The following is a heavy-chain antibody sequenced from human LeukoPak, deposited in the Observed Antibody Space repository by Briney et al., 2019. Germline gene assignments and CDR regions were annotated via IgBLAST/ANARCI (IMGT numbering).Heavy chain of an antibody. D-gene: IGHD2-2*02. J-gene: IGHJ6*03. CDR2: ISGSGGST. V-gene: IGHV3-23*01. Sequence: GGSLRLSCAASGFTFSSYAMSWVRQAPGKGLEWVSAISGSGGSTYYADSVKGRFTISRDNSKNTLYLQMNSLRAEDTAVYYCAKVLHCSSTSCYTRYYYYYMDVWGKGTTVTVSS. CDR1: GFTFSSYA. CDR3: AKVLHCSSTSCYTRYYYYYMDV.